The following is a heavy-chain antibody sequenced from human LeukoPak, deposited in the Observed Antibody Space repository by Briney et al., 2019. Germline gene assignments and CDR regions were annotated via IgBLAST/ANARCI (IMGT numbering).Heavy chain of an antibody. J-gene: IGHJ3*02. CDR3: ARDGYYYDSSGYSDASDI. CDR1: GFTFSSYW. Sequence: GGSLRLSCAASGFTFSSYWMSWVRQAPGKGLEWVANIKQDGSEKYYVDSVKGRFTISRDNAKNSLYLQMNSLRAEDTAVYYCARDGYYYDSSGYSDASDIWGQGTMVTVSS. D-gene: IGHD3-22*01. V-gene: IGHV3-7*01. CDR2: IKQDGSEK.